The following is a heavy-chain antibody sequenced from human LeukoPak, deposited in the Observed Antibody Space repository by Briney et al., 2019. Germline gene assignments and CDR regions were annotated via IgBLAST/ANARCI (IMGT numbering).Heavy chain of an antibody. CDR3: ARSRAGVAFDI. J-gene: IGHJ3*02. CDR1: GFTVSSNY. D-gene: IGHD6-13*01. CDR2: IYSSGST. V-gene: IGHV3-53*01. Sequence: GGSLRLSCAASGFTVSSNYMSWVRQAPGKGLEWVSVIYSSGSTYYADSVKGRFTISRDNAKNSLYLQMNSLRAEDTAVYYCARSRAGVAFDIWGQGTMVTVSS.